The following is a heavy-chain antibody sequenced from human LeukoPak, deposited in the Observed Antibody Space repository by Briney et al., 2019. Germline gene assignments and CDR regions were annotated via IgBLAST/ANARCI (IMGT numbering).Heavy chain of an antibody. CDR1: GYTFTSYG. V-gene: IGHV1-18*01. Sequence: ASVKVSCKASGYTFTSYGISWVRQAPGQGLEWMGWISAYNGNTNYAQKLQGRVTMTTDTSTSTAYMELRSLRSDDTAVYYCARDLDTTELLTMIVVGNFDYWGQGTLVTVSS. J-gene: IGHJ4*02. D-gene: IGHD3-22*01. CDR2: ISAYNGNT. CDR3: ARDLDTTELLTMIVVGNFDY.